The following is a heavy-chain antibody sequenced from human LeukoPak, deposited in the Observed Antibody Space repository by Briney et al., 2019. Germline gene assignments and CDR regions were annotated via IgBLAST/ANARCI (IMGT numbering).Heavy chain of an antibody. J-gene: IGHJ4*02. D-gene: IGHD3-16*02. CDR1: GYSISSGYY. V-gene: IGHV4-38-2*01. CDR3: ARGYDYVCGSYRYLCDY. CDR2: IYHSGST. Sequence: SSETLSLTCAVSGYSISSGYYWGWIRQPPGKGLERIGSIYHSGSTYYNPSLKSRVTISIDTSKNDFSLKPSSVTATHPAVSLCARGYDYVCGSYRYLCDYWGQGTLVTVSS.